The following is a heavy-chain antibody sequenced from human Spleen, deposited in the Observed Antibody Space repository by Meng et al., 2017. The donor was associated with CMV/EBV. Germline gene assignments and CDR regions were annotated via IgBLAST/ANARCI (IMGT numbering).Heavy chain of an antibody. CDR2: IYYSGST. J-gene: IGHJ5*02. CDR1: GGSISRSSYY. Sequence: GSLRLSCSVSGGSISRSSYYWGWIRQPPGKGQEWIGSIYYSGSTYYNPSLKSRVTISVDTSKNQFSLKLSSVTAADTAVYYCARVRAAASFNWFDPWGQGTLVTVSS. D-gene: IGHD6-13*01. CDR3: ARVRAAASFNWFDP. V-gene: IGHV4-39*07.